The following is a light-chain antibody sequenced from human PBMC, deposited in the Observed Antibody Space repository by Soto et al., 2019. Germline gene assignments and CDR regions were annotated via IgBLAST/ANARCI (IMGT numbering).Light chain of an antibody. V-gene: IGLV7-46*01. J-gene: IGLJ1*01. CDR2: DTS. Sequence: QAVVTQEPSLTVSPGGTVTLTCGSSTGAVTSGHYPYWFQQKPGQAPRTLIYDTSNKHSWTPARFSGSLLGGKAALTLSGAQPEDEAEYYGLLSYSGAYYVFGTGTKVTVL. CDR1: TGAVTSGHY. CDR3: LLSYSGAYYV.